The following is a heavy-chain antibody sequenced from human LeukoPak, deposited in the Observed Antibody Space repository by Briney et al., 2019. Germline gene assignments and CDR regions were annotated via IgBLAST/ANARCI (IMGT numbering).Heavy chain of an antibody. V-gene: IGHV1-69*13. CDR2: TITIFGTA. Sequence: SVNVSCKASGGTLTSYAISWVRQAPGQGLEWMGGTITIFGTAHYAQKFPGRVTITADESTSTAYMELSSLKSEETAVYYCARDRAWSTIETLQLDYWGQGTLVTVSS. D-gene: IGHD5/OR15-5a*01. J-gene: IGHJ4*02. CDR3: ARDRAWSTIETLQLDY. CDR1: GGTLTSYA.